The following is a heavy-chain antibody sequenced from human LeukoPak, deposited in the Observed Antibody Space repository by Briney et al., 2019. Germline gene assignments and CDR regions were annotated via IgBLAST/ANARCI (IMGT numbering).Heavy chain of an antibody. CDR2: ISSSGSTI. CDR1: GFTFSSYE. Sequence: GGSLRLSCAASGFTFSSYEMSWVRQAPGKGLEWVSYISSSGSTIYYADSVKGRFTISRDNAKNSLYLQMNSLRAEDTAVYYCARDSPKYSSGWYSLFDYWGQGTLVTVSS. J-gene: IGHJ4*02. D-gene: IGHD6-19*01. CDR3: ARDSPKYSSGWYSLFDY. V-gene: IGHV3-48*03.